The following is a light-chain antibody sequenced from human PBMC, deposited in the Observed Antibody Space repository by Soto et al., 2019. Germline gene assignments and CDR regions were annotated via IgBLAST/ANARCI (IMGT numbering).Light chain of an antibody. CDR2: DVS. J-gene: IGKJ4*01. V-gene: IGKV1D-13*01. CDR3: QHFKDSPLT. Sequence: AIQLTQSPSSLSASIGDRVAITCRASQDITSALAWYQQKPGRPPKLLIYDVSSLESDVPTRFSGSGSGTDFILTISRLQPEDFATYYRQHFKDSPLTFGGGTNVEI. CDR1: QDITSA.